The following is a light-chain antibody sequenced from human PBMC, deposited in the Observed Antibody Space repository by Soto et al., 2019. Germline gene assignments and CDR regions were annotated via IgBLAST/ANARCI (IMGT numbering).Light chain of an antibody. CDR2: EAS. CDR3: QQYNSYWT. V-gene: IGKV1-5*01. Sequence: DIQMTQSPSTLSASVGDRVTITCRASQSINSWLAWYQQQPGKAPKLLIYEASSLESGVPSRFSGSGSGTEFTLTISSLQPDDFAPYYCQQYNSYWTFGQGTKVEIK. CDR1: QSINSW. J-gene: IGKJ1*01.